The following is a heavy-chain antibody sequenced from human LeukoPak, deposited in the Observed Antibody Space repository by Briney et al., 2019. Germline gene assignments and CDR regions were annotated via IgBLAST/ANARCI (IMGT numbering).Heavy chain of an antibody. V-gene: IGHV3-23*01. CDR3: ARDGPRSSGSYPI. D-gene: IGHD3-10*01. CDR1: GFTFSSYA. CDR2: ISGSGGST. J-gene: IGHJ3*02. Sequence: GGSLRLSCAASGFTFSSYAMSWVRQAPGKGLEWVSAISGSGGSTYYADSVKGRFTTSRDNSKNTLYLQMNSLRAEDTAVYYCARDGPRSSGSYPIWGQGTMVTVSS.